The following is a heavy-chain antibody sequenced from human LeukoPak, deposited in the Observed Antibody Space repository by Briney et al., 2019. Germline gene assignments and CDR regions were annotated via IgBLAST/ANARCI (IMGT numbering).Heavy chain of an antibody. Sequence: PSETLSLTCTVSGYSISSGYYWSWIRQPPGKGLEWIGEINHSGSTNYNPSLKSRVTISVDTSKNQFSLKLSSVTAADTAVYYCARADQIWFGEHWFDPWGQGTLVTVSS. J-gene: IGHJ5*02. D-gene: IGHD3-10*01. CDR1: GYSISSGYY. CDR3: ARADQIWFGEHWFDP. CDR2: INHSGST. V-gene: IGHV4-38-2*02.